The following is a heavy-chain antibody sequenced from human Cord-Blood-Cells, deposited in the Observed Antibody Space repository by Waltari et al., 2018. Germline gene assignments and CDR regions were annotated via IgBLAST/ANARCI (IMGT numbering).Heavy chain of an antibody. CDR2: MNPNRGNK. V-gene: IGHV1-8*03. CDR1: GYTFTSYD. Sequence: QVQLVQSGAEVKKPGASVKVSCKASGYTFTSYDINWVRQATGQGLEWMGWMNPNRGNKGYAQKFQGRVTITRNTSISTAHMELSSLRSEDTAVYYCARRYYYGSGSYYNFDYWGQGTLVTVSS. CDR3: ARRYYYGSGSYYNFDY. D-gene: IGHD3-10*01. J-gene: IGHJ4*02.